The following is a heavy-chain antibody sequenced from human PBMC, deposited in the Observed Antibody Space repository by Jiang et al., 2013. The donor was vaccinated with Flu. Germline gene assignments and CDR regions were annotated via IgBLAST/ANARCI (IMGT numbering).Heavy chain of an antibody. D-gene: IGHD5-18*01. J-gene: IGHJ4*02. Sequence: GLEWIGYIYYSGSTYYNPSLKSRVTISLDTSKNQFSLKLSSVTAADTAVYYCARFITSEYSYGGLGFDYWGQGTLVTVSS. CDR2: IYYSGST. V-gene: IGHV4-59*01. CDR3: ARFITSEYSYGGLGFDY.